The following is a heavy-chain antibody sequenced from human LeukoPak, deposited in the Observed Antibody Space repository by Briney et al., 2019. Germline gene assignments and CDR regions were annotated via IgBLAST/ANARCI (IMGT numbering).Heavy chain of an antibody. CDR2: IYRSGST. CDR1: GGSISSSSYY. D-gene: IGHD5-12*01. CDR3: ARVAGVSGYDSNLLRFDY. Sequence: SETLSLTCTVSGGSISSSSYYWGWIRQPPGKGLEWIGSIYRSGSTYYKPSLKSRVTISVDTSKNQFSLKLSSVTAADTAVYYCARVAGVSGYDSNLLRFDYWGQGTLVTVSS. J-gene: IGHJ4*02. V-gene: IGHV4-39*07.